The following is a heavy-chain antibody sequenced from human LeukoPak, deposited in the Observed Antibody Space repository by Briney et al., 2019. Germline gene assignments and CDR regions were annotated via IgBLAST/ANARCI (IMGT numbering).Heavy chain of an antibody. CDR2: ISSSSSTI. Sequence: GRSLRLSCAASGFTFSSYSMNWVRQAPGKGLEWVSYISSSSSTINYADSVKGRFTISRDNAKNSLYLQMNSLRAEDTAVYYCARDRYFDWSPSFDYWGQGTLVTVSS. CDR1: GFTFSSYS. CDR3: ARDRYFDWSPSFDY. D-gene: IGHD3-9*01. J-gene: IGHJ4*02. V-gene: IGHV3-48*04.